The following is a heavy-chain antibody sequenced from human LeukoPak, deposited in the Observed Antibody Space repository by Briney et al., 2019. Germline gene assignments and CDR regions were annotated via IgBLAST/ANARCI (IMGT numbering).Heavy chain of an antibody. D-gene: IGHD3-22*01. CDR3: AKMIVVVTNPFDY. J-gene: IGHJ4*02. CDR2: ISSSSSYI. V-gene: IGHV3-21*04. CDR1: GFTFSRYS. Sequence: GGSLRLSCEASGFTFSRYSLTWVRQAPGKGLEWVSSISSSSSYIYYADSVKGRFTISRDDSKKTLYLQMNSLRAEDTAVYYCAKMIVVVTNPFDYWGQGTLVTVSS.